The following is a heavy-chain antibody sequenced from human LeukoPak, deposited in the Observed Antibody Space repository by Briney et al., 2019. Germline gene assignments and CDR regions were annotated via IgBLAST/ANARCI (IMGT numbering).Heavy chain of an antibody. J-gene: IGHJ3*01. V-gene: IGHV1-69*13. CDR2: IIPIFDTA. CDR3: AREGLAKRATAGTGSFDV. D-gene: IGHD6-13*01. Sequence: ASVKVSCKASGGTFNSYAISWVRQAPGQGLGWMGGIIPIFDTANYAQKFQGRVTITADESTSTAYLELSSLRSEDTAVYYCAREGLAKRATAGTGSFDVWGQGTMVTVSS. CDR1: GGTFNSYA.